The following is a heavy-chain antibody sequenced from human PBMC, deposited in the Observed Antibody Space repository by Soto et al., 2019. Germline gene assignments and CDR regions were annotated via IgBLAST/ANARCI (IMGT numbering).Heavy chain of an antibody. CDR2: IYYSGST. D-gene: IGHD2-15*01. CDR3: ARVVDDAFDI. CDR1: GGSISSYY. V-gene: IGHV4-59*01. J-gene: IGHJ3*02. Sequence: QVQLQESGPGLVKPSETLSLTCTVSGGSISSYYWSWIRQPPGKGLEWIGYIYYSGSTNYNPSLKSRVTISVDTSKNQFSLKLSSVTAADTAVYYCARVVDDAFDIWGQGTMVTVSS.